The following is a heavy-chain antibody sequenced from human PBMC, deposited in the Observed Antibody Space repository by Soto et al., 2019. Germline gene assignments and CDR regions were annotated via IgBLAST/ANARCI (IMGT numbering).Heavy chain of an antibody. Sequence: ASVKVSCKASGYTFTSYGISWVRQAPGQGLEWMGWISAYNGNTNYAQKLQGRVTMTTDTSTSTAYMELRSLRSDDTAVYYCARDQYSGYEASGFDIWGQGTMVTVSS. J-gene: IGHJ3*02. CDR3: ARDQYSGYEASGFDI. CDR2: ISAYNGNT. V-gene: IGHV1-18*01. D-gene: IGHD5-12*01. CDR1: GYTFTSYG.